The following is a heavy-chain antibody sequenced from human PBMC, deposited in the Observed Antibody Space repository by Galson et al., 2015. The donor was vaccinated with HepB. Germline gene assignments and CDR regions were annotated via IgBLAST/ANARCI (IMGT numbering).Heavy chain of an antibody. J-gene: IGHJ4*02. CDR3: AKDSESFSSSWFFDY. V-gene: IGHV3-30*02. CDR1: GFTFSSYG. CDR2: IRYDGSNK. D-gene: IGHD6-13*01. Sequence: SLRLSCAASGFTFSSYGMHWVRQAPGKWLEWVAFIRYDGSNKYYSDSVKGRFTISRDNSKNTLYLQMNSLRPEDTAIYYCAKDSESFSSSWFFDYWGQGSLVTVSS.